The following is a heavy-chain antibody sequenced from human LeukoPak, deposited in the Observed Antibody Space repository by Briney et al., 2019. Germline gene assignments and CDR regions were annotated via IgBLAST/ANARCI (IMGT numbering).Heavy chain of an antibody. CDR3: ATALSGYYDSSGYYLRY. D-gene: IGHD3-22*01. J-gene: IGHJ4*02. CDR1: GYTFTSYG. Sequence: GASVKVSCKASGYTFTSYGISWVRQAPGQGLEWMGWISAYNGNTNYAQKLQGRVTMTTDTSTSTAYMELRSLRSDDTAVYYCATALSGYYDSSGYYLRYWGQGTLVTVSS. CDR2: ISAYNGNT. V-gene: IGHV1-18*01.